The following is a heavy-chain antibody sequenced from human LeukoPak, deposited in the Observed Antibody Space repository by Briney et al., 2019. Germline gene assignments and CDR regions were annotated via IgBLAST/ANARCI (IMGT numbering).Heavy chain of an antibody. D-gene: IGHD5-18*01. CDR3: ARARGYSYGDTEIDY. V-gene: IGHV3-30-3*01. Sequence: GGSLRLSCAASGFTFSSYAMHWVRQAPGKGLEWVAVISYDGSNKYYADSVKGRFTISRDNSKNTLYLLMNSLRAEDTAVYYCARARGYSYGDTEIDYWGQGTLVTVSS. CDR1: GFTFSSYA. J-gene: IGHJ4*02. CDR2: ISYDGSNK.